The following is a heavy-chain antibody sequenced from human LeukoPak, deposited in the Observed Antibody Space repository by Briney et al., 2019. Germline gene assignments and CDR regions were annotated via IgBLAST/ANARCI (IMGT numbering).Heavy chain of an antibody. J-gene: IGHJ6*03. Sequence: GGSLRLSCAASGFTFNNYNMNWVRQAPGKALEWVSSITSSGTYIFYADSVKGRFTISRDNAKNSLYLQMNSLRAEDTAVYYCAREVKRESFLGRKYSYYYMDVWGKGTTVTVSS. V-gene: IGHV3-21*01. CDR1: GFTFNNYN. CDR2: ITSSGTYI. D-gene: IGHD3-10*01. CDR3: AREVKRESFLGRKYSYYYMDV.